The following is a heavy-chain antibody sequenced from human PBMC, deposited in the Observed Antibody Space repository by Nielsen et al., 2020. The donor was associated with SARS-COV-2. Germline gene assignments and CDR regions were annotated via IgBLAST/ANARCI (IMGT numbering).Heavy chain of an antibody. Sequence: SETLSLTCTVSGGSISSSSYYWGWIRQPPGKGLEWIGEINHSGSTNYNPSLKSRVTISVDTSKNQFSLKLSSVTAADTAVYYCARGGGWYNWFDPWGQGTLVTVSS. CDR3: ARGGGWYNWFDP. CDR1: GGSISSSSYY. J-gene: IGHJ5*02. D-gene: IGHD6-19*01. CDR2: INHSGST. V-gene: IGHV4-39*07.